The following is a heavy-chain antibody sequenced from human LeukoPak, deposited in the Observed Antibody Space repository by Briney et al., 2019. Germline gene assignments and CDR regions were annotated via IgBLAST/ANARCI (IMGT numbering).Heavy chain of an antibody. J-gene: IGHJ4*02. CDR3: AKERGYSGSSVDH. CDR2: ISTTSSTI. CDR1: GFSFSSYS. V-gene: IGHV3-48*01. D-gene: IGHD1-26*01. Sequence: PGGSLRLSCAASGFSFSSYSMNWVRQAPGKGLEWVSYISTTSSTIYYADSVKGRFTISRDNAKNSLYLQMNSLRAEDTAVYYCAKERGYSGSSVDHWGQGTLLTVSS.